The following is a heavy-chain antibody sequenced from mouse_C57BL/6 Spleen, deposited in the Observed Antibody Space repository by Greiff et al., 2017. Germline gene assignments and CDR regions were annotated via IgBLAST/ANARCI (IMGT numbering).Heavy chain of an antibody. CDR1: GYTFTSYW. CDR2: INPSSGYT. D-gene: IGHD4-1*01. CDR3: ARGNWGYAMDY. Sequence: QVQLKQPGTELVKPGASVKLSCKASGYTFTSYWMHWVKQRPGQGLEWIGYINPSSGYTKYNQKFKDKATLTADKSSSTAYMQLSSLTYEDSAVYYCARGNWGYAMDYWGQGTSVTVSS. V-gene: IGHV1-7*01. J-gene: IGHJ4*01.